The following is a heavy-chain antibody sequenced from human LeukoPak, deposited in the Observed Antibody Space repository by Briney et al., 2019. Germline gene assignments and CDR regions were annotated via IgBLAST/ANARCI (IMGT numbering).Heavy chain of an antibody. CDR2: IYHSGST. Sequence: SETLSLTCTVSGYSIRSGYYWGWIRQPPGKGLEWIGSIYHSGSTYYNPSLKSRVTISVDTSKNQFSLKLSSVTAADTAVYYCARGSYYYDSSGYYSYWGQGTLVTVSS. CDR1: GYSIRSGYY. CDR3: ARGSYYYDSSGYYSY. V-gene: IGHV4-38-2*02. J-gene: IGHJ4*02. D-gene: IGHD3-22*01.